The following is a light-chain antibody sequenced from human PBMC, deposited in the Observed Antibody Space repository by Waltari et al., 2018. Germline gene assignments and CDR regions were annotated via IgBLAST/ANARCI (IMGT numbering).Light chain of an antibody. J-gene: IGKJ2*01. CDR2: DAS. V-gene: IGKV3-11*01. CDR3: QQRSNWQGYT. Sequence: EIVWTQSPATLSLSPGERATLPCRASQSVSSYLAWYQQKPGQAPRLLIYDASNRATGIPARFSGSGSGTDFTLTISSLEPEDFAVYYCQQRSNWQGYTFGQGTKLEIK. CDR1: QSVSSY.